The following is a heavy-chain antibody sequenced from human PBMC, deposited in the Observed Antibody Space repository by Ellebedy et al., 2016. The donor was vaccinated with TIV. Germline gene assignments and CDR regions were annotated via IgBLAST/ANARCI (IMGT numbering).Heavy chain of an antibody. CDR3: SGAYGRATPKY. Sequence: MPSETLSLTCTVSGVSVNSANYYWTWIRQPPGKGLEWTGYFYSSGSTDYKPSLKSRVAISVDTSKNQFSLKLSSVTAADTAVYFCSGAYGRATPKYWGQGTLVTVSS. V-gene: IGHV4-61*01. J-gene: IGHJ4*02. CDR2: FYSSGST. D-gene: IGHD3-10*01. CDR1: GVSVNSANYY.